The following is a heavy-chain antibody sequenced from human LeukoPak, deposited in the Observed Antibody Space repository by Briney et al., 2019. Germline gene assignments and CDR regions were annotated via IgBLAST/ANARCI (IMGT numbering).Heavy chain of an antibody. D-gene: IGHD1-14*01. CDR2: IAYDGSRA. V-gene: IGHV3-33*01. CDR3: TRYNNDHFDY. J-gene: IGHJ4*02. Sequence: GSLLLSCAGSGFTFGGYGMHWFRQTPGKGLEWVAVIAYDGSRASYADSVKGRFTISRDNSKNTMSVQMDDLRAEDTAVYYCTRYNNDHFDYWGQGTLVTVSS. CDR1: GFTFGGYG.